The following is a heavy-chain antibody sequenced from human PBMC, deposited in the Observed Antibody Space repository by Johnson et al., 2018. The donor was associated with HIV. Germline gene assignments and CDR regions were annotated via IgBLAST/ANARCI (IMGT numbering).Heavy chain of an antibody. CDR2: ISWDGGST. V-gene: IGHV3-43*01. CDR1: GFTFDDYT. Sequence: VQLVESGGGVVRPGGSLRLSCADSGFTFDDYTMHWVRQAPGKGLEWVSLISWDGGSTYYADSVKGRFTISRHNSKTTLYLQMNSLRAEDTAVYYCASVYYDILTGYYYDALDIWGRGTMVTVSS. CDR3: ASVYYDILTGYYYDALDI. J-gene: IGHJ3*02. D-gene: IGHD3-9*01.